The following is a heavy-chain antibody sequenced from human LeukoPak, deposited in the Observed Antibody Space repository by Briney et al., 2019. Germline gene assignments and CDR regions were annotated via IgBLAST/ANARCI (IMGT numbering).Heavy chain of an antibody. CDR3: AASSSWYGY. Sequence: HPGGSLRLSCAASGFTFNSYAMSWVRQAPGKGLEWVSAIGGSGGTTYLADSVKGRFTISRDNSKNTLYLQMNSLRAEDTAVYYCAASSSWYGYWGQGTLVTVSS. CDR1: GFTFNSYA. D-gene: IGHD6-13*01. J-gene: IGHJ4*02. CDR2: IGGSGGTT. V-gene: IGHV3-23*01.